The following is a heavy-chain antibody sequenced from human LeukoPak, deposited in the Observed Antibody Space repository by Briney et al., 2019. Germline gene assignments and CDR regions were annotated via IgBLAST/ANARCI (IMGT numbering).Heavy chain of an antibody. Sequence: QAGGSLRLSCAASGFTFDDYAMHWVRQAPGKGLEWVSGISWNSGSIGYADSVKGRFTISRDNAKNSLYLQMNSLRAEDTALYYCAKDVEGATVTLFDYWGQGTLVTVSS. CDR2: ISWNSGSI. CDR3: AKDVEGATVTLFDY. J-gene: IGHJ4*02. D-gene: IGHD4-17*01. V-gene: IGHV3-9*01. CDR1: GFTFDDYA.